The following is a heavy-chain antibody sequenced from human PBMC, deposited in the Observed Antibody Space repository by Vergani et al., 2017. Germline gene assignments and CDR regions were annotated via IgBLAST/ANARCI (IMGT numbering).Heavy chain of an antibody. CDR2: IKQDGSEK. CDR1: GFTFSSYW. Sequence: EVQLVESGGGLVQPGGSLRLSCAASGFTFSSYWMSWVRQAPGKGLEWVANIKQDGSEKYYMDSVKGRFTISRDNAKNSLYLQMNSQRADDTAVYYCARXVWYGSRGAYYYYYYMDVWGRGTTVTVS. D-gene: IGHD3-10*01. CDR3: ARXVWYGSRGAYYYYYYMDV. J-gene: IGHJ6*03. V-gene: IGHV3-7*01.